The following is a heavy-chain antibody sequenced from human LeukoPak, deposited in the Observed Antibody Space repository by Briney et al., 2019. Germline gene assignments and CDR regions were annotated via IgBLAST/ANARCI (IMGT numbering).Heavy chain of an antibody. CDR3: ARVKTVIIVVSLFDY. J-gene: IGHJ4*02. D-gene: IGHD3-22*01. V-gene: IGHV1-2*02. Sequence: ASVKVSCKASGYTFTGYYMHWVRQAPGQGLEWMGWINPNSGGTNYAQKFQGRVTMTRDTSISTAFMELSRLTSDDTAVYYCARVKTVIIVVSLFDYWGQGTLVTVSS. CDR2: INPNSGGT. CDR1: GYTFTGYY.